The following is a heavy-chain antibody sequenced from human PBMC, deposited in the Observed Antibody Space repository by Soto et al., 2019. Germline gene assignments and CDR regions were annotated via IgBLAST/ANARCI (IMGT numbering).Heavy chain of an antibody. J-gene: IGHJ4*02. CDR2: ISGSGGST. CDR1: GFTFSSYA. Sequence: EVQLLESGGGLVQPGGSLRLSCAASGFTFSSYAMSWVRQAPGKGLEWVTAISGSGGSTYYADSVKVRFNISSDNSKNTLYLQMTGLIAEDAAVYYCAKREAQEYGDHGALDYWGQGTLVTVSS. V-gene: IGHV3-23*01. D-gene: IGHD4-17*01. CDR3: AKREAQEYGDHGALDY.